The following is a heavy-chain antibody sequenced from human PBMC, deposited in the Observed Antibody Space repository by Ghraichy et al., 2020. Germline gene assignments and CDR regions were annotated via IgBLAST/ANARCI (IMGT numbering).Heavy chain of an antibody. V-gene: IGHV4-39*07. D-gene: IGHD6-19*01. CDR3: AREVAVEDYYYGMDV. CDR2: IYYSGST. J-gene: IGHJ6*02. Sequence: SETLSLTCTVSGGSISSSSYYWGWIRQPPGKGLEWIGSIYYSGSTYYNPSLKSRVTISVDTSKNQFSLKLSSVTAADTAVYYCAREVAVEDYYYGMDVWGQGTTVTVSS. CDR1: GGSISSSSYY.